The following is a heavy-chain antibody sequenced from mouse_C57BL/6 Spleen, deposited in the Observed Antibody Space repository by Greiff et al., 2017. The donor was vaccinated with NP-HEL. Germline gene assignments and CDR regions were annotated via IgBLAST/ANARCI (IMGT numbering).Heavy chain of an antibody. CDR2: ISSGSSTI. CDR1: GFTFSDYG. Sequence: EVMLVESGGGLVKPGGSLKLSCAASGFTFSDYGMHWVRQAPEKGLEWVAYISSGSSTIYYADTVKGRFTISRDNAKNTLFLQMTSLRSEDTAMYYCARNLYYYGSFDYWGQGTTLTVSS. V-gene: IGHV5-17*01. J-gene: IGHJ2*01. CDR3: ARNLYYYGSFDY. D-gene: IGHD1-1*01.